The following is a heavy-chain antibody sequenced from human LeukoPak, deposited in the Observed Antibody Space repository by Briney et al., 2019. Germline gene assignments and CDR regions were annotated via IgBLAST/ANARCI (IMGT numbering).Heavy chain of an antibody. CDR2: IYPGDSGT. Sequence: GESLKISCKGSGYSFTSYWIGRVRQMPGKGLEWMGIIYPGDSGTRYSPSFQGQVTISADKSISTAYLQWSSLKASDTAMYYCARLKTGGYSYGAFDYWGQGTLVTVSS. J-gene: IGHJ4*02. CDR3: ARLKTGGYSYGAFDY. CDR1: GYSFTSYW. D-gene: IGHD5-18*01. V-gene: IGHV5-51*01.